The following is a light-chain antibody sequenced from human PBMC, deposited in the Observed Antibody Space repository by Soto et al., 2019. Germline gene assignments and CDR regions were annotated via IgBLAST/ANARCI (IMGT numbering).Light chain of an antibody. V-gene: IGKV2-28*01. CDR3: MQALQIRWT. Sequence: DIVMTQSPLSLPVTPGEPASISCRSSQSLLHSNGYNYLDWYLQKPGQSPQLLIYLGSNRASGVPDRFSGSGSGTDFTLKISRVEAEDVGVYYCMQALQIRWTFGQGTKV. CDR1: QSLLHSNGYNY. J-gene: IGKJ1*01. CDR2: LGS.